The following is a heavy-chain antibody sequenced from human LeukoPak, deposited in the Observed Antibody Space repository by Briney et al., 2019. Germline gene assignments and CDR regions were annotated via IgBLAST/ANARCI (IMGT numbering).Heavy chain of an antibody. CDR2: IIPIFGTA. CDR1: GGTFSSYA. V-gene: IGHV1-69*13. D-gene: IGHD2-2*01. CDR3: ARDADIVVVPAAKDAFDI. Sequence: GASVKVSCKASGGTFSSYAISWVRQAPGQGLAWMGGIIPIFGTANYAQKFQGRVTITADESTSTAYMELSSLRSEDTAVYYCARDADIVVVPAAKDAFDIWGQGTMVTVSS. J-gene: IGHJ3*02.